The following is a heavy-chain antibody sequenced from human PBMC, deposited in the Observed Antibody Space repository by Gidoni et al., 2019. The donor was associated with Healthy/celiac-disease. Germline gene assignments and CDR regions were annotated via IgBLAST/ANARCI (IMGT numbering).Heavy chain of an antibody. CDR1: GFTFSSYA. V-gene: IGHV3-30-3*01. Sequence: QVQLVESGGGVVQPGRSLRLSCAASGFTFSSYAMHWVRQAPGKGLEWVAVISYDGSNKYYADSVKGRFTISRDNSKNTLYLQMNSLRAEDTAVYYCARGLYCSGGSCYPGYFDYWGQGTLVTVSS. CDR3: ARGLYCSGGSCYPGYFDY. J-gene: IGHJ4*02. CDR2: ISYDGSNK. D-gene: IGHD2-15*01.